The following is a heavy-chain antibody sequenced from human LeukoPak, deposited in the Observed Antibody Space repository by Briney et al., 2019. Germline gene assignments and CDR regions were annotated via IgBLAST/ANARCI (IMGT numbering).Heavy chain of an antibody. V-gene: IGHV3-74*01. CDR3: ARGWRGDY. CDR2: INSDGSST. CDR1: SSTFSSYW. D-gene: IGHD2-15*01. J-gene: IGHJ4*02. Sequence: PGGSLRLFCAVSSSTFSSYWMHSVRQAPGKGLVCVSRINSDGSSTSYEDSVNGRFTISRDNAKNTLYLEMNSLRAEDTAVYYCARGWRGDYWGQGTLVTVSS.